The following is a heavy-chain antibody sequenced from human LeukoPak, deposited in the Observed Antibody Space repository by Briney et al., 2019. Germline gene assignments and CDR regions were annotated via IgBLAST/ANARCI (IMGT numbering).Heavy chain of an antibody. CDR3: TRGAAAGITGWFDP. V-gene: IGHV3-49*03. J-gene: IGHJ5*02. Sequence: GGSLRLSCTASGFTFGDYTMSWFRQAPGKGLEWVGFIKSKGFGGTPEYAASVKGRFTISRDDSKSIAYLQMNSLKSEDIAVYYCTRGAAAGITGWFDPWGQGTLVTVSS. CDR2: IKSKGFGGTP. D-gene: IGHD6-13*01. CDR1: GFTFGDYT.